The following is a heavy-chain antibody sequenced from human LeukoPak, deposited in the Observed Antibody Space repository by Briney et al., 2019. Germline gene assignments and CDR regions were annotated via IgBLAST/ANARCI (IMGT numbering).Heavy chain of an antibody. CDR3: ARLAGYCSGGSCHSSWFDP. V-gene: IGHV5-51*01. D-gene: IGHD2-15*01. CDR1: GYSFTSYW. Sequence: GESLKISCKGSGYSFTSYWIGWVRQMPGKGLEWMGIIYPGDSDTRYSPSFQGQVTISADKSISTAYLQWSSLKASDTAMYYSARLAGYCSGGSCHSSWFDPWGQGTLVTVSS. J-gene: IGHJ5*02. CDR2: IYPGDSDT.